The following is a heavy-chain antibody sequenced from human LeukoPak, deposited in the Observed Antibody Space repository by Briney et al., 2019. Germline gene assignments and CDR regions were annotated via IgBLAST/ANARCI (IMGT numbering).Heavy chain of an antibody. CDR3: ARRLTSGWSGGAVDV. V-gene: IGHV5-10-1*01. Sequence: PGESLKISCKGSGYSFTNYWITWVRQMPGKGLEYMGRIDPSDSYINYSPSFQGHVTISADKSLSTAYLQWSSLKASDTAIYYCARRLTSGWSGGAVDVWGQGTLVTVSS. D-gene: IGHD6-19*01. J-gene: IGHJ3*01. CDR2: IDPSDSYI. CDR1: GYSFTNYW.